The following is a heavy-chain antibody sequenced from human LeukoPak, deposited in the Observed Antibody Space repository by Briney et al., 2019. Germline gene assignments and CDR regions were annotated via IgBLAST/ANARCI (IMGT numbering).Heavy chain of an antibody. V-gene: IGHV1-69*05. Sequence: ASVKVSCKASGGTFSSCAISWVRQAPGQGLEWMGGIIPIFGTSNYAQKLQGRVTISTDESTSTAYMEVGSLRSEDTAIYYCARGLDASMETAYDYWGQGTLVTVSS. J-gene: IGHJ4*02. CDR1: GGTFSSCA. D-gene: IGHD5-18*01. CDR2: IIPIFGTS. CDR3: ARGLDASMETAYDY.